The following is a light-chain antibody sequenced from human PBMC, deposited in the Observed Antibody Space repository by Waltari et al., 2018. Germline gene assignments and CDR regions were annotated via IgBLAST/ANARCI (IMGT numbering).Light chain of an antibody. J-gene: IGLJ2*01. CDR3: QSFDSSLIADVI. V-gene: IGLV1-40*01. CDR1: RSNLGAGYA. Sequence: QSVLTQPPSVSGAPGQRTTISCTGSRSNLGAGYAVHWYQQFPATTPKLLIFGYSHRPPGVPDRFSGSKSGTSASLAITGLQAEDEADYYCQSFDSSLIADVIFGGGTKLTVL. CDR2: GYS.